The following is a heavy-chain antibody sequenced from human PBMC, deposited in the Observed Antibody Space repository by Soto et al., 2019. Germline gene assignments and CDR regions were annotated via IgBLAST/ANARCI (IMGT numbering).Heavy chain of an antibody. D-gene: IGHD3-3*01. V-gene: IGHV4-4*07. Sequence: KPWETLSLTCTVSGDSISSYFWSWIRQPAGKGLEWIGRVHTSGSTTYNPSLKSRVTMSVDTSKSQFSLKLTSVTAADTAVYYCARGGRVESSIMFDPWGQGIRVTVSS. J-gene: IGHJ5*02. CDR3: ARGGRVESSIMFDP. CDR2: VHTSGST. CDR1: GDSISSYF.